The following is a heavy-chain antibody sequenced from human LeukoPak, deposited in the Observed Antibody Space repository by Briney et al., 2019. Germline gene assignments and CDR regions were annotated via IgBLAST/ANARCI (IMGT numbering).Heavy chain of an antibody. D-gene: IGHD5-18*01. Sequence: PGGSLRLSCAASGFTFSSYGMHWVRQAPGKGLEWVAVIWYDGSNKYYADSVKGRFTISRDNSKNTLYLQMNSLRAEDTAVYYCARDALWGGLYYGMDVWGKGTTVTVSS. V-gene: IGHV3-33*01. CDR3: ARDALWGGLYYGMDV. CDR1: GFTFSSYG. J-gene: IGHJ6*04. CDR2: IWYDGSNK.